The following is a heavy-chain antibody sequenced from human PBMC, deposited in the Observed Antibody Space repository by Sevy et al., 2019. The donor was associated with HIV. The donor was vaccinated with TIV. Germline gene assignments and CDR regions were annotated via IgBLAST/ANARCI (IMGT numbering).Heavy chain of an antibody. J-gene: IGHJ4*02. D-gene: IGHD6-13*01. CDR3: ASGIAAAGVNY. V-gene: IGHV3-48*02. Sequence: GGSLRLSCAASGFTFSSYSMNWVRQAPGKGLEWVSYISSSSTIYYADSVKGRFTISRDNAKNSLYLQMNSLRDEDTAVYYCASGIAAAGVNYWGQGTLVTVSS. CDR2: ISSSSTI. CDR1: GFTFSSYS.